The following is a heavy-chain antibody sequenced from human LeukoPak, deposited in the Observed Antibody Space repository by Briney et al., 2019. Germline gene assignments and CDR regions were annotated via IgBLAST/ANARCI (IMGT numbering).Heavy chain of an antibody. CDR3: ARALYYYDSSGYYHPNYFDY. V-gene: IGHV4-31*03. CDR1: GGSISSGGYY. Sequence: ASETLSLTCTVSGGSISSGGYYWSWIRQHPGKGLEWIGYIYYSGSTYYNPSLKSRVTISVDTSKNQFSLKLSSVTAADTAVYYCARALYYYDSSGYYHPNYFDYWGQGTLVTVSS. J-gene: IGHJ4*02. D-gene: IGHD3-22*01. CDR2: IYYSGST.